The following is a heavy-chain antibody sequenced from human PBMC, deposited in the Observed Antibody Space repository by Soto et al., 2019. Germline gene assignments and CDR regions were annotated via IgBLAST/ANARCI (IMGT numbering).Heavy chain of an antibody. CDR3: ARDLGVVGEFDP. CDR2: IYYSGST. CDR1: GGSISSGGYS. V-gene: IGHV4-31*11. D-gene: IGHD2-15*01. Sequence: PSETLSLTCAVSGGSISSGGYSWSWIRQQPGKGLEWIGYIYYSGSTYYNPSLKSRVTISVDTSKNQFSLKLSSVTAADTAVYYCARDLGVVGEFDPWGQGTLVTVSS. J-gene: IGHJ5*02.